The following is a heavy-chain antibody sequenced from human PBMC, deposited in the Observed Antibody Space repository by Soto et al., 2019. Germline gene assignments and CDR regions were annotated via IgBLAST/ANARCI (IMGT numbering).Heavy chain of an antibody. CDR1: GFTFSSYS. CDR3: ARDTRGGTIFGVVEDY. Sequence: PGGSLRLSCAASGFTFSSYSMNWVRQAPGKGLEWVSSISSSSSYIYYADSVKGRFTISRDNAKNSLYLQMNSLRAEDTAVYYCARDTRGGTIFGVVEDYWGQGTLVTVSS. D-gene: IGHD3-3*01. J-gene: IGHJ4*02. V-gene: IGHV3-21*01. CDR2: ISSSSSYI.